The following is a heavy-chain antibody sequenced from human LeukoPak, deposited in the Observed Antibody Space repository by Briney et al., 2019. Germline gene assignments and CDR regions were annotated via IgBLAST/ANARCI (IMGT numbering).Heavy chain of an antibody. V-gene: IGHV3-48*03. CDR2: ISSSGSTI. J-gene: IGHJ4*02. CDR3: ARDFITMVRGFDY. Sequence: GGSLRLSCAASGFTFSSYEMNWVRQAPGKGLEWVSYISSSGSTIYYADSVKGRFTISRDNAKNSLYLQKNSLRAEDTAVYYCARDFITMVRGFDYWGQGTLVTVSS. CDR1: GFTFSSYE. D-gene: IGHD3-10*01.